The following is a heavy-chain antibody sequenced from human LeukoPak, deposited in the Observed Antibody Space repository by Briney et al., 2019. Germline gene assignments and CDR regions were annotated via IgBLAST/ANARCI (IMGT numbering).Heavy chain of an antibody. V-gene: IGHV3-53*01. CDR1: GFTVSTNY. J-gene: IGHJ4*02. Sequence: GGSLRLSCAASGFTVSTNYMSWVRQSPGKGLEWVSVIYSGGSPYYADSVKGRFTISRDNSKNTLYLQMNSLRVEDTAMYYCARKLGTVDDYWGQRTLVTVSS. CDR2: IYSGGSP. CDR3: ARKLGTVDDY. D-gene: IGHD7-27*01.